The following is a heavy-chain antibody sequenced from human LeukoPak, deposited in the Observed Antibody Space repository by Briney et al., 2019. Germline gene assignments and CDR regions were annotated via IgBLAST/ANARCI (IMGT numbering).Heavy chain of an antibody. D-gene: IGHD3-3*01. CDR2: IYHSGST. Sequence: TPGGSLRLSCAASGFTFNDYYMSWVRQPPGKGLEWIGEIYHSGSTNYNPSLKSRVTISVDKSKNQFSLKLSSVTAADTAVYYCARTLDFTDAFDIWGQGTMVTVSS. CDR3: ARTLDFTDAFDI. CDR1: GFTFNDYY. V-gene: IGHV4-34*01. J-gene: IGHJ3*02.